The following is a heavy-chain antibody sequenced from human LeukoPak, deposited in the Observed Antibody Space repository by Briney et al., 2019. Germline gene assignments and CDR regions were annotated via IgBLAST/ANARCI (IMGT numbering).Heavy chain of an antibody. V-gene: IGHV4-59*01. CDR1: GGSISSYY. J-gene: IGHJ6*03. Sequence: SETLSLTCTVSGGSISSYYWSWIRQPPGKGLDWIGYIYYSGYTNYNPSLKSRVTISVDTSKNQFSLKLSSMTAADTAVYYCARTTMVRGTYYMDVWGKGTTVTISS. CDR3: ARTTMVRGTYYMDV. D-gene: IGHD3-10*01. CDR2: IYYSGYT.